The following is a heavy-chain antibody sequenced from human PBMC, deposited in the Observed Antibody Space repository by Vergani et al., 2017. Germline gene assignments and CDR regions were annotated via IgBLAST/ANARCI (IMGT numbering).Heavy chain of an antibody. CDR3: AREDCSSTSCYFDY. D-gene: IGHD2-2*01. Sequence: QVQLQQWGAGLLKPSETLSLTCAVYGGSFSGYYWSWIRQPPGKGLEWIGEINHSGSTNYNPSLKSRVTISVDRSKNQFSLKLSSVTAADTAVYYCAREDCSSTSCYFDYWGQGTLVTVSS. CDR2: INHSGST. CDR1: GGSFSGYY. J-gene: IGHJ4*02. V-gene: IGHV4-34*01.